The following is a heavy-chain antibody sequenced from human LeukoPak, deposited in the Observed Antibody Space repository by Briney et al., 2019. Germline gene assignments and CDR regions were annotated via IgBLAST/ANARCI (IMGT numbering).Heavy chain of an antibody. CDR1: GYTFTSYA. J-gene: IGHJ4*02. CDR2: INAGNGNT. D-gene: IGHD1-1*01. Sequence: ATVKVSCKASGYTFTSYAMHWVRQAPGQRLEWMGWINAGNGNTKYSQKFQGRVTITRDTSASTAYMELSSLRSEDTAVYYCARSTTGTPEGEWGQGTLVTVSS. CDR3: ARSTTGTPEGE. V-gene: IGHV1-3*01.